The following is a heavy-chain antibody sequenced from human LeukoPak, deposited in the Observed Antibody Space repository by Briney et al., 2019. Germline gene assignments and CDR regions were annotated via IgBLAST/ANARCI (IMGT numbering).Heavy chain of an antibody. CDR1: GYTFTGYY. CDR2: INPNSGGT. D-gene: IGHD3-3*01. V-gene: IGHV1-2*02. Sequence: GASVKVSCKASGYTFTGYYMHWVRQAPGQGLEWMGWINPNSGGTNYAQKFQGRVTMTRDTSISTAYMELSRLRSDDTAVYYCARDPRILEWLPIADNWFDPWGQGTLVTVSS. J-gene: IGHJ5*02. CDR3: ARDPRILEWLPIADNWFDP.